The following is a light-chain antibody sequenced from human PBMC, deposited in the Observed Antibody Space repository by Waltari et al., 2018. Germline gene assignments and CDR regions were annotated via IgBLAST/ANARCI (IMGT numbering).Light chain of an antibody. CDR2: KDS. J-gene: IGLJ3*02. V-gene: IGLV3-25*03. Sequence: SYGLTQAPSVSVSPGQTARLPCSGDTLPKGYAYWYQQKQGQAPVLVIYKDSARPSGIPERFSGSRAGTTVALTINGVQAEDEAEYYCQSSDSSGSYVLFGGGTKLTVL. CDR3: QSSDSSGSYVL. CDR1: TLPKGY.